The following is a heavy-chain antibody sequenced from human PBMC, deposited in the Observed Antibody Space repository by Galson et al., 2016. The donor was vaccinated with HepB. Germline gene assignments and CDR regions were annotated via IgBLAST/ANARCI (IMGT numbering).Heavy chain of an antibody. D-gene: IGHD6-19*01. J-gene: IGHJ4*02. Sequence: SLRLSCAASGFTFSGRAMHWVRQAPGKGLEWVAVISYDANKIYYADPVKGRFTISRDNSKNTMFLQMSSLREEDSAVYYCTKTGSGWFSDYWGQGTLVTVSS. CDR3: TKTGSGWFSDY. V-gene: IGHV3-30*18. CDR1: GFTFSGRA. CDR2: ISYDANKI.